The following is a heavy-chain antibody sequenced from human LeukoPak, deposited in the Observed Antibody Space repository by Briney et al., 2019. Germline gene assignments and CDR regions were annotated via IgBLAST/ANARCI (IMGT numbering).Heavy chain of an antibody. V-gene: IGHV4-59*01. Sequence: PSETLSLTCTVSGGSISSYYWSWIRQPPGKGLEWIGYIYYSGSTNYNPSLKSRVTISVDTSKNQFSLKLSSVTAADTAVYYCARLGTFWSGHYYMDVWGKGTTVTVSS. CDR2: IYYSGST. CDR3: ARLGTFWSGHYYMDV. CDR1: GGSISSYY. J-gene: IGHJ6*03. D-gene: IGHD3-3*01.